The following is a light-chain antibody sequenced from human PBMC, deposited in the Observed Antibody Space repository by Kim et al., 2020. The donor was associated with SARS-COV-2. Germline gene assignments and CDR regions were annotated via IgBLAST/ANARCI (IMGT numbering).Light chain of an antibody. CDR1: QSVSSN. CDR2: GAS. V-gene: IGKV3D-15*01. Sequence: EIVMTQSPATLSVSPGERATLSCRASQSVSSNLAWYQQTPGQAPRLLMYGASTRATVIPARFSGGGSGTEFTLTISSLQSEDFAVYYCQQYNKWPYTFGQGTKLEI. CDR3: QQYNKWPYT. J-gene: IGKJ2*01.